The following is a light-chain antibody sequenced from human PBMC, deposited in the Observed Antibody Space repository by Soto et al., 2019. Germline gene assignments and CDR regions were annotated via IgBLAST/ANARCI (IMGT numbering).Light chain of an antibody. V-gene: IGKV3-15*01. CDR1: QSVSSN. CDR3: QQYHTWPPYT. J-gene: IGKJ2*01. CDR2: GAS. Sequence: EIVMTQSPANLSVSPGERATLSCRASQSVSSNLAWYQQKPGQGPRLLIYGASTRATSIPARFSGSGSGTEFTLTINLLQSEDFAVYYCQQYHTWPPYTFGQGTKMEIK.